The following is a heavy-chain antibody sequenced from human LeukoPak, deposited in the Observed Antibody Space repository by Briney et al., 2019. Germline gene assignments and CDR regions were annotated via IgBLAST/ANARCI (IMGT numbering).Heavy chain of an antibody. D-gene: IGHD5-18*01. CDR3: ARESTMVTSWFDP. V-gene: IGHV4-59*11. CDR2: IYYSGST. CDR1: GGSLSSHY. J-gene: IGHJ5*02. Sequence: SETLSLTCTVSGGSLSSHYWNWIRQPPGKGLEWIGYIYYSGSTNYNPSLKSRVTISVDTSKNQFSLKLSSVTAADTAVYYCARESTMVTSWFDPWGQGTLVTVSS.